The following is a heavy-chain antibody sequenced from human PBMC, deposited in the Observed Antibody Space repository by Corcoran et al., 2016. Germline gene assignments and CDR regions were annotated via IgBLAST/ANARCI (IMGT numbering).Heavy chain of an antibody. CDR1: GFTFSSYW. Sequence: EVQLVESGGGLVQPGGSLRLSCAASGFTFSSYWMHWVRQAPGKGLVWVSRINSDGSSTSYADSVKGRFTISRDNAKNTLYRQMNSLRAEDTAVYYGARELDYDDSSGYYQGDAFDIWGQGTMVTVSS. D-gene: IGHD3-22*01. CDR2: INSDGSST. J-gene: IGHJ3*02. V-gene: IGHV3-74*01. CDR3: ARELDYDDSSGYYQGDAFDI.